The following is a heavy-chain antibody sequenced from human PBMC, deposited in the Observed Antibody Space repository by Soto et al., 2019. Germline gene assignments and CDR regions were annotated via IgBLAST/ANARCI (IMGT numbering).Heavy chain of an antibody. CDR2: IYYSGST. D-gene: IGHD3-16*01. J-gene: IGHJ5*02. Sequence: QVQLQESGPGLVKPSQTLSLTCTVSGGSISSGGYYWSWIRQHPGKGLEWIGYIYYSGSTYYNPSLKRRLTLSVDTSKNQFSLKLSSVTAADTAVYYCARVGGINWFDPWGQGTLVTVSS. V-gene: IGHV4-31*03. CDR3: ARVGGINWFDP. CDR1: GGSISSGGYY.